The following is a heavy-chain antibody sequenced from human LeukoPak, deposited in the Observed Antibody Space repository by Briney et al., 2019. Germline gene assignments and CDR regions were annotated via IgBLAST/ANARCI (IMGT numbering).Heavy chain of an antibody. Sequence: GGSLRLSCTTSGFTFSDYAVSWVRQAPGKGLEWIGFIRNKANGGTTEYAASVKGRFTISRDDSKTIAHLQMSSLKTEDTAVYYCSRFYSSGWAGGAFDMWGQGTMVTVSS. D-gene: IGHD3-22*01. V-gene: IGHV3-49*04. CDR3: SRFYSSGWAGGAFDM. CDR2: IRNKANGGTT. J-gene: IGHJ3*02. CDR1: GFTFSDYA.